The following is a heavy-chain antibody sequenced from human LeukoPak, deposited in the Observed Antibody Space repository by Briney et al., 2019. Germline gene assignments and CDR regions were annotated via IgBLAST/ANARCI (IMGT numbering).Heavy chain of an antibody. CDR3: AREVPFDITMVRGVHIDY. CDR1: GFTFSSYA. CDR2: ISYDGSNK. D-gene: IGHD3-10*01. Sequence: GGSLRLSCAASGFTFSSYAMPWVRQAPGKGLEWVAVISYDGSNKYYADSVKGRFTISRDNSKNTLYLQMNSLRAEDTAVYYCAREVPFDITMVRGVHIDYWGRGTLVTVSS. V-gene: IGHV3-30-3*01. J-gene: IGHJ4*02.